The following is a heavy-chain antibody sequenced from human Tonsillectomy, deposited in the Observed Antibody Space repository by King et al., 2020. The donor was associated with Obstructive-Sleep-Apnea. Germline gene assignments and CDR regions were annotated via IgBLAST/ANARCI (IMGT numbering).Heavy chain of an antibody. CDR2: IYYSGST. CDR1: GGSISSYY. Sequence: QVQLQESGPGLVKPSETLSLTCTVSGGSISSYYWSWIRQPPGKGLEWIGYIYYSGSTNYNHSLKSRVTISVDTSKNQFSLKLSSVTAADTAVYYCARYSSGWADAFDIWGQGTMVTVSS. CDR3: ARYSSGWADAFDI. D-gene: IGHD6-19*01. J-gene: IGHJ3*02. V-gene: IGHV4-59*01.